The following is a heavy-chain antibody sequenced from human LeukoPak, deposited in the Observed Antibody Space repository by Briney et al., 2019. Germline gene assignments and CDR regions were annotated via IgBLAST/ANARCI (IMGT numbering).Heavy chain of an antibody. D-gene: IGHD6-13*01. V-gene: IGHV3-64*01. J-gene: IGHJ4*02. CDR1: GFTFHTYG. CDR2: IGPDGGTT. Sequence: GGSLRLSCAASGFTFHTYGMHWVRQAPGKGLEYVSGIGPDGGTTYYAKSVKGRFTISRDNSKSMVYLQMDSLTADDMAVYHCARGAQLTDYWGQGTLVTVSS. CDR3: ARGAQLTDY.